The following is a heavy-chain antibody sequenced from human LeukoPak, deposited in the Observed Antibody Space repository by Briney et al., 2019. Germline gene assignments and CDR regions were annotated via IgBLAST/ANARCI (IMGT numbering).Heavy chain of an antibody. Sequence: SETLSLTCTVSGGSISSYYWSWIRQPPGKGLEWIGYIYYSGSTNYNPSLKSRVTISVATSKNQFSMKLTSVTAADTAVYYCAREQRRYSADWNFDYWGQGTLVTVSS. V-gene: IGHV4-59*01. CDR1: GGSISSYY. CDR3: AREQRRYSADWNFDY. J-gene: IGHJ4*02. D-gene: IGHD5-12*01. CDR2: IYYSGST.